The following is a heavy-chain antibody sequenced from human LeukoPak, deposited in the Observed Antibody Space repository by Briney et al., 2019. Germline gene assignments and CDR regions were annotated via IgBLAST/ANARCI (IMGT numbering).Heavy chain of an antibody. J-gene: IGHJ3*02. CDR2: ISSSSSYI. V-gene: IGHV3-21*01. Sequence: GGSLRLSCAASGFTFSSYSMNWVRQAPGKGLEWVSSISSSSSYIYYADSVKGRFTISRDNAKNSLYLQMNSLRAEDTAVYYCARDRGARGGAFDIWGQGTMVTVSS. CDR3: ARDRGARGGAFDI. CDR1: GFTFSSYS. D-gene: IGHD3-10*01.